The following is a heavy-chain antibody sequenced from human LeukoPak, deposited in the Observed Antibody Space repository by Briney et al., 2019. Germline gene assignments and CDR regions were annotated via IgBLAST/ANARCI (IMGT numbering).Heavy chain of an antibody. CDR1: GYTFTSYD. CDR3: ARDPRRYCSSTSCLVLDY. D-gene: IGHD2-2*01. Sequence: ASVKVSCKASGYTFTSYDINWVRQATGQGLEWMGWMNPNSGNTGFAQKFQGRVTITRNTSISTAYMELRSLRSDDTAVYYCARDPRRYCSSTSCLVLDYWGQGTLVTVSS. V-gene: IGHV1-8*03. J-gene: IGHJ4*02. CDR2: MNPNSGNT.